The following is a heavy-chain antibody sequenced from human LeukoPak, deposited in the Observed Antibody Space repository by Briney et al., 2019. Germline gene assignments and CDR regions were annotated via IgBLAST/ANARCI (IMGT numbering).Heavy chain of an antibody. J-gene: IGHJ4*02. V-gene: IGHV3-30*04. CDR2: ISYDGSNK. CDR1: GFTFGNYA. CDR3: ARDGNYYDSSGTHPYYFDY. D-gene: IGHD3-22*01. Sequence: PGGSLRLSCVASGFTFGNYAMYWVRQAPGKGLEWVAVISYDGSNKYYADSVKGRFTISRDNSKNTLYLQMNSLRAEDTAVYYCARDGNYYDSSGTHPYYFDYWGQGTLVTVSS.